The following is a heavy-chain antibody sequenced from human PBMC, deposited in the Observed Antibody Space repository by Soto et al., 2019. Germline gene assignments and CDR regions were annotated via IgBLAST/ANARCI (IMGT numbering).Heavy chain of an antibody. Sequence: EVQLVESGGGLVQPGGSLRLSCAASGFDFSRDWMTWVRQAPGKGLEWVAKIKEDGSDKYYVDSVEGRFTVSRDNAKNSLYLQMNSLRVEDTAVYYCARETLWRLDYWGQGTLVTVSS. CDR3: ARETLWRLDY. CDR2: IKEDGSDK. D-gene: IGHD2-21*01. V-gene: IGHV3-7*01. J-gene: IGHJ4*02. CDR1: GFDFSRDW.